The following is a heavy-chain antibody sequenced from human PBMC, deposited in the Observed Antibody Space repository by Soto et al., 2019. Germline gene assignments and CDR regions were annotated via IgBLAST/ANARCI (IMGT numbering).Heavy chain of an antibody. D-gene: IGHD3-10*01. Sequence: SVKVSCKASGGTFSSYAISWVRQAPGQGLEWMGGIIPIFGTANYAQKFKGRVTITADKSTSTAYMELSSLRSEDTAVYYCARVVWAMVRGVRKYNWFDPWGQGTLVTVPQ. J-gene: IGHJ5*02. V-gene: IGHV1-69*06. CDR2: IIPIFGTA. CDR1: GGTFSSYA. CDR3: ARVVWAMVRGVRKYNWFDP.